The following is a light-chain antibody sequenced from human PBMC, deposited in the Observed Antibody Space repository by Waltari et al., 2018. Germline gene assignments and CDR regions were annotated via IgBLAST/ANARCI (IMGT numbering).Light chain of an antibody. CDR2: QDM. CDR3: QAWDTTIVV. CDR1: QLGDKF. J-gene: IGLJ3*02. V-gene: IGLV3-1*01. Sequence: SYELTQPPSVSVSPGQTATITCSADQLGDKFVAWYQQKSGQSPVLVIYQDMKRPSGIPGRFSGSNAGNTATLTISGTQVDDEADFYCQAWDTTIVVFGGGTKLTVL.